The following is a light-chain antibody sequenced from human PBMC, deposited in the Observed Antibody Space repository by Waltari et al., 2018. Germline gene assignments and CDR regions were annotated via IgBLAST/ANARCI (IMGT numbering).Light chain of an antibody. CDR3: QQCYLTPYT. CDR2: WAS. Sequence: DIVMTQSPDSLAVPLGERATINCKSSQSVLYSSNNKNYLAWYQQKPGQPPKLLIYWASTRESGVPDRFSGSGSGTDFTLTISSLQAEDVAVYYCQQCYLTPYTFGQGTNLEIK. V-gene: IGKV4-1*01. CDR1: QSVLYSSNNKNY. J-gene: IGKJ2*01.